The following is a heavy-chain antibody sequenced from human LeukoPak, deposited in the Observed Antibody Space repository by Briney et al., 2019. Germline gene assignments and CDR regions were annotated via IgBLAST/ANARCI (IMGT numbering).Heavy chain of an antibody. CDR2: IIPIFGTA. Sequence: SVKVSCKASGGTFSSYAISWVRQAPGQGLEWMGGIIPIFGTANHAQKFQGRVTITADESTSTAYMELSSLRSEDTAVYYCASPQQLPSSFDYWGQGTLVTVSS. D-gene: IGHD6-13*01. V-gene: IGHV1-69*13. CDR1: GGTFSSYA. CDR3: ASPQQLPSSFDY. J-gene: IGHJ4*02.